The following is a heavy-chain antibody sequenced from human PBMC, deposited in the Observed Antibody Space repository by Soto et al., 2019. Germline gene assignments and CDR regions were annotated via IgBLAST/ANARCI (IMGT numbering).Heavy chain of an antibody. Sequence: PSETLSLTCAVSGYSISSGYYWGWIRQPPGKGLEWIGSIYHSGSTYYNPSLKSRVTISVDTSKNQFSLKLSSVTAADTAVYYCARLGYCSSTSCMSYYYYGMDVWGQGTTVTVS. J-gene: IGHJ6*02. D-gene: IGHD2-2*01. CDR2: IYHSGST. CDR1: GYSISSGYY. V-gene: IGHV4-38-2*01. CDR3: ARLGYCSSTSCMSYYYYGMDV.